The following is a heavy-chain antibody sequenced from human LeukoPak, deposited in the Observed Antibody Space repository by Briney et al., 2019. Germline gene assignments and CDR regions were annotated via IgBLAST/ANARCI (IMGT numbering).Heavy chain of an antibody. J-gene: IGHJ4*02. CDR2: INHSGST. CDR1: GGSFSGYY. D-gene: IGHD2-15*01. Sequence: SETLSLTCAVYGGSFSGYYWSWIRQPPGKGLEWIGEINHSGSTNYNPSLKSRVTISVDTSKNQFSLKLSSVTAADTAVYYCARGRRVVVAATSVPFDYWGQGTLVTVSS. V-gene: IGHV4-34*01. CDR3: ARGRRVVVAATSVPFDY.